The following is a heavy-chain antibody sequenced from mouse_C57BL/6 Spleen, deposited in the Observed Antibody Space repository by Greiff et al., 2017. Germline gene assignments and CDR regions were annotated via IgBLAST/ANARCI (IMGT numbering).Heavy chain of an antibody. CDR2: ISSGGSYT. V-gene: IGHV5-6*02. J-gene: IGHJ4*01. CDR3: ARPLHSYYAMDY. CDR1: GFTFSSYG. Sequence: DVMLVESGGDLVKPGGSLKLSCAASGFTFSSYGMSWVRQTPDKRLEWVATISSGGSYTYYPDSVKGRFTISRDNAKNTLYLQMSSLKSEDTAMYYCARPLHSYYAMDYWGQGTSVTVSS. D-gene: IGHD2-10*01.